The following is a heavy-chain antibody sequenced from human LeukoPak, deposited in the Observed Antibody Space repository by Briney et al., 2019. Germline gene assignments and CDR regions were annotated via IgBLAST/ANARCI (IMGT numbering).Heavy chain of an antibody. CDR2: ISYDGGNT. CDR3: AKEGTGIHFDY. Sequence: GGSLRLSCAASGFTFSSNAIHWVRQAPGKGLEWVAEISYDGGNTYCADSVKGRFTISRDNSKNTLYLQMNSLRAEDTAVYYCAKEGTGIHFDYWGQGTLVTVSS. D-gene: IGHD1-1*01. J-gene: IGHJ4*02. V-gene: IGHV3-30-3*01. CDR1: GFTFSSNA.